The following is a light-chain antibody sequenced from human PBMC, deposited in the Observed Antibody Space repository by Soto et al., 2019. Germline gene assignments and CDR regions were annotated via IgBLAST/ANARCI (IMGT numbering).Light chain of an antibody. J-gene: IGLJ1*01. CDR3: SSYSTMGTSV. V-gene: IGLV2-14*01. CDR1: ISDVGRYDY. Sequence: QSLLTQAACVSGSPGQSITISCTGTISDVGRYDYVSWYQQHPGRAPKLMVSEVSHRPSGVSNRFSGSKSGNTASLTISGLQAEDEADYYCSSYSTMGTSVFGAGTKVTVL. CDR2: EVS.